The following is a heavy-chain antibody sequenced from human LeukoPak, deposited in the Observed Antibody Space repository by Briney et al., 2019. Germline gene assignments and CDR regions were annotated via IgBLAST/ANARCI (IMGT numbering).Heavy chain of an antibody. CDR3: ARRSLTGYYGDDY. D-gene: IGHD3-9*01. J-gene: IGHJ4*02. Sequence: SETLSLTCSVSGASITVYYWNWIRQAPGKGLEWLGYIYYSGSTNYNPSLKSRVTISVDTSKNQFSLKLSSVTAADTAVYYCARRSLTGYYGDDYWGQGTLVTVSS. V-gene: IGHV4-59*08. CDR1: GASITVYY. CDR2: IYYSGST.